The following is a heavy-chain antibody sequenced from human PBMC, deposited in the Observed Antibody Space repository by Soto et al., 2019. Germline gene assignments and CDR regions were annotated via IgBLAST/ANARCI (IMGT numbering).Heavy chain of an antibody. CDR1: GYTFSSYV. CDR2: ISAYNADT. Sequence: GASVKVSCKASGYTFSSYVISWVRQAPGQGLEWMGWISAYNADTKYAQKFQGRVTLTTDTSTSTAYMDLRSLRSDGTAVYYCARVTTVSDYWGQGTLVTVSS. D-gene: IGHD4-17*01. V-gene: IGHV1-18*01. CDR3: ARVTTVSDY. J-gene: IGHJ4*02.